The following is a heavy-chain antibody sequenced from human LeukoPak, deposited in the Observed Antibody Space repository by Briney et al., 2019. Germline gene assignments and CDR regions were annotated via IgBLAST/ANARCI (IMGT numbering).Heavy chain of an antibody. Sequence: GRSLRLSRAASGFTLDDYAMHWVRQAPGKGLEWVSGISWNSGSIGYADSVKGRFTISRDNAKNSLYLQMNSLRAEDTALYYCARSSGWYVDYWGQGTLVTVSS. D-gene: IGHD6-19*01. J-gene: IGHJ4*02. V-gene: IGHV3-9*01. CDR1: GFTLDDYA. CDR3: ARSSGWYVDY. CDR2: ISWNSGSI.